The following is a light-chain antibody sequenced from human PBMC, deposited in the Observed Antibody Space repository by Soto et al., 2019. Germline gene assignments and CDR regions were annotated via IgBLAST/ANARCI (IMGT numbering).Light chain of an antibody. J-gene: IGKJ5*01. V-gene: IGKV1-9*01. CDR1: QGIASY. CDR2: AAS. Sequence: DIQLTQSPSFLSASVGYRLTITCRASQGIASYLAWYQQKPGKAPKLLIYAASTLQNGVPSRFSGSASGTESTLTISSLQPEDFATYYCQQLNSYPTFGQGTRLEIK. CDR3: QQLNSYPT.